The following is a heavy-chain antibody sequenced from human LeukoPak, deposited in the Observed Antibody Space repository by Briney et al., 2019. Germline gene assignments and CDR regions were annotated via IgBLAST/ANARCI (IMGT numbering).Heavy chain of an antibody. D-gene: IGHD3-22*01. CDR2: IVHSGTT. CDR1: GGSLCGYS. J-gene: IGHJ4*01. CDR3: ARYINGDYYRFYFDY. V-gene: IGHV4-34*12. Sequence: TSETPSVTCAVYGGSLCGYSWSWGWQPPGKGPGWLASIVHSGTTYYNPSLRSRVAISVDTSMNQFPLQLSSETAADTALDICARYINGDYYRFYFDYWGHGTLVTVSS.